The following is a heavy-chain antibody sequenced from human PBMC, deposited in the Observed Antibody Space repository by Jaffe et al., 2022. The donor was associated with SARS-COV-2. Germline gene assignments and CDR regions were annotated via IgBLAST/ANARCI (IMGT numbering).Heavy chain of an antibody. D-gene: IGHD6-19*01. Sequence: EVQLVESGGGLVQPGGSLRLSCAASGFTFSSYWMSWVRQAPGKGLEWVANIKQDGSEKYYVDSVKGRFTISRDNAKNSLYLQMNSLRAEDTAVYYCARVGGRSSGWYDYWGQGTLVTVSS. V-gene: IGHV3-7*01. CDR1: GFTFSSYW. CDR2: IKQDGSEK. J-gene: IGHJ4*02. CDR3: ARVGGRSSGWYDY.